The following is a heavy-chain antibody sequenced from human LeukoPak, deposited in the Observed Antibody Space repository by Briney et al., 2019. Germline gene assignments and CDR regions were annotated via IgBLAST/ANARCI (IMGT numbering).Heavy chain of an antibody. CDR2: ISGSGGST. Sequence: GGSLRLSCAASVFTFSSYAMSWVRQAPGKGLEWVSAISGSGGSTYYADSVKGRFTISRDNSKNTLYLQMNSLRAEDTAVYYCAKDQVRGYSYGIFDYWGQGTLVTVSS. V-gene: IGHV3-23*01. J-gene: IGHJ4*02. CDR1: VFTFSSYA. D-gene: IGHD5-18*01. CDR3: AKDQVRGYSYGIFDY.